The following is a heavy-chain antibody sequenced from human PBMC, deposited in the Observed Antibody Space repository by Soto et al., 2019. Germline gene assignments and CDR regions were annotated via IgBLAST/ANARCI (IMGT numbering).Heavy chain of an antibody. V-gene: IGHV1-18*04. CDR3: ARSTIFGVVILGPRDYGMDV. CDR2: ISAYNGNT. J-gene: IGHJ6*02. D-gene: IGHD3-3*01. CDR1: GSPFTSYG. Sequence: SVKVSYKASGSPFTSYGISWVRQAPGQGLEWMGWISAYNGNTNYAQKLQGRVTMTTDTSTSTAYMELRSLRSDDTAVYSCARSTIFGVVILGPRDYGMDVWGQGTTVTVSS.